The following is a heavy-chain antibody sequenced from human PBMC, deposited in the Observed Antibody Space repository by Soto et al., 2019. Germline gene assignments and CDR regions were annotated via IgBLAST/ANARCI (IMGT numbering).Heavy chain of an antibody. CDR1: GFIFGNYA. CDR3: AVPTGIEVTGPDY. CDR2: IGGSGADT. D-gene: IGHD1-1*01. Sequence: GGSLRLSCAASGFIFGNYAMSWVRQAPGKGLQWVSAIGGSGADTYYVDSVKGRFTISRDNSKNTLYLQMNNLRAEDTAVYYCAVPTGIEVTGPDYWGRGTLVTVSS. V-gene: IGHV3-23*01. J-gene: IGHJ4*02.